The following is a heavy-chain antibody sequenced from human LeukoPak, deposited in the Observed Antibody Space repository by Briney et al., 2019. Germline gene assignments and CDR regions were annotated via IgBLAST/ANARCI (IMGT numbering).Heavy chain of an antibody. Sequence: GGSLRLSCAASGFTFSSYGMHWVRQAPGKGLEWVSAISGSGGSTYYADSVKGRFTISRDNSKNTLYLQMNSLRAEDTAVYYCAKVPDGSGSYSPFDYWGQGTLVTVSS. J-gene: IGHJ4*02. V-gene: IGHV3-23*01. CDR2: ISGSGGST. D-gene: IGHD3-10*01. CDR1: GFTFSSYG. CDR3: AKVPDGSGSYSPFDY.